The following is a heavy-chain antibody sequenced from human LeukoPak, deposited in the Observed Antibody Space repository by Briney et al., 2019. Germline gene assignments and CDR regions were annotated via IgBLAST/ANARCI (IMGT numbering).Heavy chain of an antibody. Sequence: SETLSLTCTVSGGSVSSGSNYWGWIRHPPGKGLEWFGYIYYSGSTNYNPSLKSRVSISVPTFKKPYCLKLSAVRAADTGVYYCARETRGYSYGYVAYWGQGTLVTVSS. J-gene: IGHJ4*02. V-gene: IGHV4-61*01. CDR2: IYYSGST. CDR1: GGSVSSGSNY. CDR3: ARETRGYSYGYVAY. D-gene: IGHD5-18*01.